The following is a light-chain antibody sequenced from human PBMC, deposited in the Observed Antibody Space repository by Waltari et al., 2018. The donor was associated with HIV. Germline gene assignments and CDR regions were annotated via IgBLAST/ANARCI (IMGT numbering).Light chain of an antibody. J-gene: IGLJ2*01. CDR3: AAWDDSVSGWA. Sequence: QSVLTQALSASGTPGQRVTLSCSGTGSNVGVNFVSWYQQLPGMAPKLLIYSNNERPSRVPDRFSGSKSGTSASLAISGLRSEDEAVYFCAAWDDSVSGWAFGEGTKVTVL. CDR2: SNN. CDR1: GSNVGVNF. V-gene: IGLV1-47*01.